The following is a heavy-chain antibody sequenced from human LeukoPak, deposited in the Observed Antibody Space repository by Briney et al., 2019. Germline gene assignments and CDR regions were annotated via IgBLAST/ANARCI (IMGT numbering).Heavy chain of an antibody. D-gene: IGHD6-13*01. V-gene: IGHV5-51*01. CDR2: IDPHDSDT. J-gene: IGHJ4*02. CDR3: VRVLSSSWFDFDY. CDR1: GYNFPSYW. Sequence: GESLKISCKGSGYNFPSYWIGWVRQMPGKGLGWMGVIDPHDSDTRYSPSFRGLVTISADKSTTTAYLQWTSLKASDTAMYYCVRVLSSSWFDFDYWGQGTLVTVSS.